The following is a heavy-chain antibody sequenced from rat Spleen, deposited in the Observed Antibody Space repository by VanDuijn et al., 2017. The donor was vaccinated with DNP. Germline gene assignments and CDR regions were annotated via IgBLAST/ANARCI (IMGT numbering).Heavy chain of an antibody. J-gene: IGHJ2*01. D-gene: IGHD5-1*01. CDR3: ARLGGD. Sequence: EVQLVESGGGSVQPGSPLKLSCAASGFRFRSNWLNWIRQAPGKGLEWVASISYEGSRTYYGDSVRGRFTISRDNAKSTLYLQMNSLRSEDTATYYCARLGGDWGQGVMVTVSS. CDR1: GFRFRSNW. CDR2: ISYEGSRT. V-gene: IGHV5-22*01.